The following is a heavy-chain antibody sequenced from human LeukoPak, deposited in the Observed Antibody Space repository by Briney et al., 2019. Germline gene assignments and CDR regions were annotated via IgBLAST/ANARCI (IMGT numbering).Heavy chain of an antibody. D-gene: IGHD1-1*01. CDR2: SSTHNSET. CDR1: GYTFTSHG. Sequence: ASVTVSFKASGYTFTSHGISWVRQAPGQGLEWMGWSSTHNSETKYAQKFQGRVTITTDTSTTTAYMELRDLRSDGTAVYYCARESNWPYYFDYWGQGT. CDR3: ARESNWPYYFDY. J-gene: IGHJ4*02. V-gene: IGHV1-18*01.